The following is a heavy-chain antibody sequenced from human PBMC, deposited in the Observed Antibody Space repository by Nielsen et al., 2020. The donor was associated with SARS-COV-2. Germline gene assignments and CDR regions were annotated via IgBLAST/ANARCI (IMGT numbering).Heavy chain of an antibody. D-gene: IGHD2-2*01. CDR1: GFTFSSYA. V-gene: IGHV3-64*04. J-gene: IGHJ6*02. CDR2: ISSNGGST. CDR3: ARDRDQFCSSTSCYYYYGMDV. Sequence: GGSLRLSCSASGFTFSSYAMHWVRQAPGKGLEYVSAISSNGGSTYYADSVKGRFTISRDNSKNTLYLQMNSLRAEDTAVYYCARDRDQFCSSTSCYYYYGMDVWGQGTTVTVSS.